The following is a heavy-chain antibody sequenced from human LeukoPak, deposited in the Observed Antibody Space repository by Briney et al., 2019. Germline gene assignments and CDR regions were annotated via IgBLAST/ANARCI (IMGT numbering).Heavy chain of an antibody. D-gene: IGHD1-1*01. V-gene: IGHV5-51*01. CDR3: ARDWKDPAAFDI. CDR2: INPGDSDT. Sequence: GESLKISCKASGYTFTSYWIGWVSQMPGKGLEWMAIINPGDSDTRYSPSIQGQVTISADKSISTAYLQWSSLKASDTAMYYCARDWKDPAAFDIWGQGTMVTVSS. J-gene: IGHJ3*02. CDR1: GYTFTSYW.